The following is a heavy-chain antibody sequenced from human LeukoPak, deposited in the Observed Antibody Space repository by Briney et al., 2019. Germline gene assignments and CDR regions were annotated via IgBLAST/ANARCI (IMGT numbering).Heavy chain of an antibody. Sequence: ASETLSLTCTVSGGSISSGGYYWSWIRQHPGKGLEWIGYIYYSGSTYYNPSLKSRVTISVDTSKNQFSLKLSSVTAADTAVYYCARVGGSDFWSGYPLDYWGQGTLVTVSS. CDR3: ARVGGSDFWSGYPLDY. CDR2: IYYSGST. CDR1: GGSISSGGYY. V-gene: IGHV4-31*03. D-gene: IGHD3-3*01. J-gene: IGHJ4*02.